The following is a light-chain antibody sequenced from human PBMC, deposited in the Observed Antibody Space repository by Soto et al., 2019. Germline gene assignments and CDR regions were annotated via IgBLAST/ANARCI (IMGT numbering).Light chain of an antibody. V-gene: IGKV1-5*03. CDR3: QPYSSYWP. Sequence: DIQMTQSPSTLPASVGDRVTITCRASQSISTWLAWYQQKPGKAPNLLIYKASYLASGVPSRFSGGGSGTEFTLTISSLQLDDFATYHSQPYSSYWPFGQGTKVDIK. CDR1: QSISTW. CDR2: KAS. J-gene: IGKJ1*01.